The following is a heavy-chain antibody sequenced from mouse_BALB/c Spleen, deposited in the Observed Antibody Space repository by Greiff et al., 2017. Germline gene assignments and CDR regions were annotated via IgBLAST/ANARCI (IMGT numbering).Heavy chain of an antibody. CDR2: IRSKSNNYAT. CDR1: GFTFNTYA. V-gene: IGHV10-1*02. Sequence: EVHLVESGGGLVQPKGSLKLSCAASGFTFNTYAMNWVRQAPGKGLEWVARIRSKSNNYATYYADSVKDRFTISRDDSQSMLYLQMNNLKTEDTAMYYCVRRQLGYYAMDYWGQGTSVTVSS. D-gene: IGHD4-1*02. J-gene: IGHJ4*01. CDR3: VRRQLGYYAMDY.